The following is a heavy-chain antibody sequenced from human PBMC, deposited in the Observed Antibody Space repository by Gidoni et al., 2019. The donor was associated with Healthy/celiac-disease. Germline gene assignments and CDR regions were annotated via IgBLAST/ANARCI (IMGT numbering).Heavy chain of an antibody. CDR2: ISYDGSNK. V-gene: IGHV3-30*03. D-gene: IGHD6-19*01. J-gene: IGHJ4*02. CDR1: GFTFSSYG. CDR3: ATSIAVAGTGFDY. Sequence: QVQLVESGGGVVQPGRSLRLFGAASGFTFSSYGMHWVRQAPGKGQEWVAVISYDGSNKYYADSVKGRFTISRDNSKNTLYLQMNSLRAEDTAVYYCATSIAVAGTGFDYWGQGTLVTVSS.